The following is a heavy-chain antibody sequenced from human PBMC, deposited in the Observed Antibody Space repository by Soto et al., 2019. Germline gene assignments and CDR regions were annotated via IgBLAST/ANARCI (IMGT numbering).Heavy chain of an antibody. D-gene: IGHD3-16*01. V-gene: IGHV1-18*01. J-gene: IGHJ6*02. CDR2: INTYNGNT. CDR1: GYTFTRYG. Sequence: QVQLVQSGAEVENPGASVKVSCKASGYTFTRYGIGWARQAPGQGLEWMGWINTYNGNTNYAQNVQGRVTLTTYTSTSTAYMELRSLRSNDTAIYYCAMVDVYVTPSPQDVWGQGTTVIVSS. CDR3: AMVDVYVTPSPQDV.